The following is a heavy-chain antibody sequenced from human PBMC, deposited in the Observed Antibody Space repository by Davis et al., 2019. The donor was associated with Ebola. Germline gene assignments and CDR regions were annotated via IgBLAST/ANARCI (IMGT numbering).Heavy chain of an antibody. J-gene: IGHJ4*02. D-gene: IGHD3-16*02. CDR2: ISSSSSYI. CDR3: AKDFTFGGVTVTGALATD. V-gene: IGHV3-21*04. Sequence: GESLKISCAASEFTVSDNYMNWVRQAPGKGLEWVSSISSSSSYIYYADSVKGRFTISRDNSKNTLYLQMNSLRAEDTAVYYCAKDFTFGGVTVTGALATDWGQGTLVTVSS. CDR1: EFTVSDNY.